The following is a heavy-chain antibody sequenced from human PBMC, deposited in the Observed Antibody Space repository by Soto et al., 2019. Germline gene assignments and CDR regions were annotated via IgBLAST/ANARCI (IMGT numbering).Heavy chain of an antibody. Sequence: PGGSLRLSCAASGFSFSSHGMHWVRQAPGKGLEWVAVISYDGSNKYYEDSVKGRFTISRDNSKSTLYLQMNSLRAEDTAVYYCAKDGGYRYGAWGHYWGQGTLVTVSS. CDR2: ISYDGSNK. J-gene: IGHJ4*02. CDR3: AKDGGYRYGAWGHY. CDR1: GFSFSSHG. V-gene: IGHV3-30*18. D-gene: IGHD5-18*01.